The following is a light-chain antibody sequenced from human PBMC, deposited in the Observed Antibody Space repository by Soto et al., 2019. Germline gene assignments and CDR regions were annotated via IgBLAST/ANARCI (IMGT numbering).Light chain of an antibody. CDR3: QQYNNWPPWT. Sequence: EIVLTQSPATLSLSPGERATLSCRASQSVSSYLALYQQKPGQAPRLLIYGASTRATGIPARFSGSGSGTEFTLTISSLQSEDFAVYYCQQYNNWPPWTFGQGTKVDIK. CDR2: GAS. V-gene: IGKV3D-15*01. CDR1: QSVSSY. J-gene: IGKJ1*01.